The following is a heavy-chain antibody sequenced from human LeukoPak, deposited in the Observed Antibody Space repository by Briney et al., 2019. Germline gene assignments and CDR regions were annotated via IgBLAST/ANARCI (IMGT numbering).Heavy chain of an antibody. J-gene: IGHJ6*03. V-gene: IGHV3-21*04. CDR1: GFTFSSYS. D-gene: IGHD3-9*01. CDR2: ISSSSSYI. CDR3: TRALRYLDYYYMDV. Sequence: GGSLRLSCAASGFTFSSYSMNWVRQAPGKGLEWVSSISSSSSYIYYADSVKGRFTISRDNAKNSLYLQMNSLRAEDTAVYYCTRALRYLDYYYMDVWGKGTTVTVSS.